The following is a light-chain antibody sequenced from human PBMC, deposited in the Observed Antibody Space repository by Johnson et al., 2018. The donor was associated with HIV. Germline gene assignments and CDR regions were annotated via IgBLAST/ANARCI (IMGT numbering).Light chain of an antibody. CDR1: SSNIGNNY. J-gene: IGLJ1*01. Sequence: QAVLTQPPSVSAAPGQQVTISCSGSSSNIGNNYVSWYQQLPGTAPKLLIYDNNKRPSGIPDRFSGSKSGTSATLGITGLQTGDEADYYCGTWDSSLSAFAFGTGTKVTVL. CDR2: DNN. V-gene: IGLV1-51*01. CDR3: GTWDSSLSAFA.